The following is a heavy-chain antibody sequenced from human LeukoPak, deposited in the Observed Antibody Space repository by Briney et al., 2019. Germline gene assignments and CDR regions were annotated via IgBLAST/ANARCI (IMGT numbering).Heavy chain of an antibody. V-gene: IGHV4-30-2*01. CDR1: GGSPRGGDYC. J-gene: IGHJ3*02. CDR2: IYLRGST. D-gene: IGHD3-22*01. CDR3: AGDQGRTYYDSSGYVVFDI. Sequence: SESLCLTRTVSGGSPRGGDYCCGSGRQPRGRGVGWVGYIYLRGSTYYNAPLKSGVPISVDSSKDQFSLTLSSVNAADTAVYYCAGDQGRTYYDSSGYVVFDIWGQGTTVTVSS.